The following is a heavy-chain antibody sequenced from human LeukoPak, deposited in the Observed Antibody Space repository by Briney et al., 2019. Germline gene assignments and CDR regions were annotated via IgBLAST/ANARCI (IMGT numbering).Heavy chain of an antibody. CDR3: AKDSSGRYDILTGYYNY. J-gene: IGHJ4*02. Sequence: PGGSLRLSCAASGFTFSSYSMNWVRQAPGKGLEWVSAISGSGGSTYYADSVKGRFTISRDNSKNTLYLQMNSLRAEDTAVYYCAKDSSGRYDILTGYYNYWGQGTLVTVSS. V-gene: IGHV3-23*01. CDR2: ISGSGGST. CDR1: GFTFSSYS. D-gene: IGHD3-9*01.